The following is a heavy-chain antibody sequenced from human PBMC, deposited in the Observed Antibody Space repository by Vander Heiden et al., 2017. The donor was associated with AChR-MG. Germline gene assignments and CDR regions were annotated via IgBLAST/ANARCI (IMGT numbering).Heavy chain of an antibody. V-gene: IGHV3-15*01. CDR3: TTDLTLLWCGELGGFDY. CDR2: IKSKTDGGTT. J-gene: IGHJ4*02. D-gene: IGHD3-10*01. CDR1: GFTFSNAW. Sequence: EVQLVESGGGLVKPGGSLRLSCAASGFTFSNAWMSWVRQAPGKGLEWVGRIKSKTDGGTTDYAAPVKGRFTISRDDSKNTLYLQMNSLKTEDTAVYYCTTDLTLLWCGELGGFDYWGQGTLVTVSS.